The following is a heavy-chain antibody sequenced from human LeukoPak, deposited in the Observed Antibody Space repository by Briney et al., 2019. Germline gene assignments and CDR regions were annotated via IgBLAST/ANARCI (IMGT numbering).Heavy chain of an antibody. J-gene: IGHJ3*02. CDR3: ARGPYKYDGSGAFDI. Sequence: SETLSLTCTVSGGSISSSSDYWGWIRQAPGKGLEWIGSIYYHENTYYNSSLESRVTISVDTSKNQFSLKLNSVTAADTAVYYCARGPYKYDGSGAFDIWGQGTMVTVSS. D-gene: IGHD3-22*01. V-gene: IGHV4-39*01. CDR1: GGSISSSSDY. CDR2: IYYHENT.